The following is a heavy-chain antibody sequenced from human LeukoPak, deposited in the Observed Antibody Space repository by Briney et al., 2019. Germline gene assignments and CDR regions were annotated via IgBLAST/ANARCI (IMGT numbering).Heavy chain of an antibody. CDR1: GFTVSSNY. Sequence: GGSLRLSCAASGFTVSSNYMSWVRQAPGKGLEWVSVIYSGGSTYYADSVKGRFTISRDNSKNTLYLQMNSLRAEDTAVYYCVRAGPGGYPPDYWGQGTLVTVSS. J-gene: IGHJ4*02. CDR2: IYSGGST. CDR3: VRAGPGGYPPDY. V-gene: IGHV3-53*01. D-gene: IGHD5-18*01.